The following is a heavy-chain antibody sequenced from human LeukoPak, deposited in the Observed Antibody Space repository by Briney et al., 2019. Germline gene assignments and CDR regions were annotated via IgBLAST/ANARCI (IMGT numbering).Heavy chain of an antibody. V-gene: IGHV1-18*04. CDR1: GYTFTSYY. D-gene: IGHD1-26*01. J-gene: IGHJ3*02. CDR3: ARDRYSGAFDAFDI. Sequence: ASVKVSCKASGYTFTSYYMHWVRQAPGQGLEWMGWISAYNGNTNYAQKLQGRVTMTTDTSTSTAYMELRSLRSDDTAVYYCARDRYSGAFDAFDIWGQGTMVTVSS. CDR2: ISAYNGNT.